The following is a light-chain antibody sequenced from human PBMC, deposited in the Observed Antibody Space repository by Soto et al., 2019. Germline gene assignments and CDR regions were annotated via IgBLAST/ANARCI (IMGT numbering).Light chain of an antibody. Sequence: EIVLTQSPGTLSLSSGERATLSCRASQSVRSNYLAWYQQKPGQAPRLLIYGASSWATGIPDRFGGSGSGTDFTLTISRLEPEDFAVYYCQQYASSPLTFGGGTKVEI. CDR1: QSVRSNY. J-gene: IGKJ4*01. V-gene: IGKV3-20*01. CDR2: GAS. CDR3: QQYASSPLT.